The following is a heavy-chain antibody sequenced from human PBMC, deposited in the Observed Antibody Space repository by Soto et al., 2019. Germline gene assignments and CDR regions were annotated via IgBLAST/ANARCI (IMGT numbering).Heavy chain of an antibody. CDR2: MYHGGRT. CDR3: ARDPGYCTNGVCPIFDF. CDR1: LDPVISYF. J-gene: IGHJ4*02. V-gene: IGHV4-59*02. Sequence: LETLKFSLIVSLDPVISYFCFCMRPSPGQRLEWIGHMYHGGRTNYSPSLKSRLTMSLDSYKNQFSLNLSSVTAADTDVYFCARDPGYCTNGVCPIFDFWGQG. D-gene: IGHD2-8*01.